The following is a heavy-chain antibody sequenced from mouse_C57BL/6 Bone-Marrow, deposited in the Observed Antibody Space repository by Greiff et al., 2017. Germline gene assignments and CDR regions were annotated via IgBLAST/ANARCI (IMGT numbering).Heavy chain of an antibody. CDR3: ARFSDYGIDYAMDY. D-gene: IGHD3-2*02. V-gene: IGHV1-72*01. CDR1: GYTFTSYW. CDR2: IDPNSGGT. J-gene: IGHJ4*01. Sequence: QVQLQQPGAELVKPGASVKLSCKASGYTFTSYWMHWVKQRPGRGLEWIGRIDPNSGGTKYNEKFKSKATLTVDNPSSTAYMQLSSLTAEDSAVYYCARFSDYGIDYAMDYWGQGTSVTVSS.